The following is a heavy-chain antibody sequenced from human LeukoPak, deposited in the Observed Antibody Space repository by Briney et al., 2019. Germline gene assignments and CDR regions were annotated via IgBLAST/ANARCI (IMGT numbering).Heavy chain of an antibody. V-gene: IGHV1-2*02. Sequence: GASVKVSCKASGYTFTGYYMHWVRQAPGQGLEWMGWINPNSGGTNYAQKFQGRVTMTRDTSISTAYMELSSLRSEDTAVYYCARLCVLAYCGGDSQGYWGQGTLVTVSS. CDR1: GYTFTGYY. D-gene: IGHD2-21*02. CDR2: INPNSGGT. CDR3: ARLCVLAYCGGDSQGY. J-gene: IGHJ4*02.